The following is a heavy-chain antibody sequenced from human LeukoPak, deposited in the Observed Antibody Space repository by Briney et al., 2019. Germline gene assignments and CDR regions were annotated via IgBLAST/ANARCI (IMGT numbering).Heavy chain of an antibody. CDR1: GFTFSSYW. D-gene: IGHD3-22*01. V-gene: IGHV3-74*01. J-gene: IGHJ1*01. CDR3: ARAPSEIGGYYPEYFRH. CDR2: IKSDGST. Sequence: GGSLRLSCAASGFTFSSYWMHWVGQGPGKGLVWVSSIKSDGSTNYADSVKGRFTISRDNAKTTLSLQMNSLRAEDTGVYYCARAPSEIGGYYPEYFRHWGQGTLVTVSS.